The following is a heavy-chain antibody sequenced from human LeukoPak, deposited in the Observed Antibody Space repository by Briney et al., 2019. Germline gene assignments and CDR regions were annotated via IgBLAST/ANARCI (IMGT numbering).Heavy chain of an antibody. V-gene: IGHV4-30-2*01. CDR2: IYHSGST. CDR1: GGSISSGGYY. J-gene: IGHJ3*02. CDR3: ARDKRFSSSGRYDAFDI. Sequence: SQTLSLTCTVSGGSISSGGYYWSWIRQPPGKGLEWIGYIYHSGSTYYNPSLKSRVTISVDRSKNQFSLKLSSVTAADTAVYYCARDKRFSSSGRYDAFDIWGQGTMVTVSS. D-gene: IGHD6-6*01.